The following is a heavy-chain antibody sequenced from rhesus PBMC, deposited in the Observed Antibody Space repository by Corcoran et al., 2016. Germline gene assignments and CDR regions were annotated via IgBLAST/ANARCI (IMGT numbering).Heavy chain of an antibody. CDR3: AGEFSTTDY. D-gene: IGHD2-15*01. Sequence: EVQLVESGGGLAQPGGSLRLSCAASGFTYSSYWMHWVRQAPWDVLEVVSAINSAGSSTYYGDSVKGRFTISRENAKNTLYLQMDGLRPEDTAVYYCAGEFSTTDYWGQGVLVTVSS. J-gene: IGHJ4*01. CDR2: INSAGSST. V-gene: IGHV3-14*01. CDR1: GFTYSSYW.